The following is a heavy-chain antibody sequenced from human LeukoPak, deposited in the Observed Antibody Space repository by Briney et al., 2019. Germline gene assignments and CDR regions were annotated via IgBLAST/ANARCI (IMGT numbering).Heavy chain of an antibody. D-gene: IGHD3-10*01. Sequence: GGSLRLSCAASGFTVSSNYMSWVRQAPGKGLEWVSVIYSGGSTYYADPVKGRFTISRDNSKNTLYLQMNSLRAEDTAVYYCARDRFYGSGSYDEDWGQGTLVTVSS. J-gene: IGHJ4*02. CDR1: GFTVSSNY. CDR2: IYSGGST. CDR3: ARDRFYGSGSYDED. V-gene: IGHV3-53*01.